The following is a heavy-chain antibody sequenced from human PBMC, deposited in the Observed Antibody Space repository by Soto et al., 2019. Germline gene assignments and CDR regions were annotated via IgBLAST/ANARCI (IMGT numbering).Heavy chain of an antibody. J-gene: IGHJ4*02. CDR1: GFTFSSYS. D-gene: IGHD2-2*01. CDR3: ARDPSDIVVVPAASLWLFFDY. V-gene: IGHV3-48*01. Sequence: ESGGGLVPPGGSLRLSCAASGFTFSSYSMNWVRQAPGKGLEWVSYISSSSSTIYYADSVKGRFTISRDNAKNSLYLQMNSLRAEDTAVYYCARDPSDIVVVPAASLWLFFDYWGQGTLVTVSS. CDR2: ISSSSSTI.